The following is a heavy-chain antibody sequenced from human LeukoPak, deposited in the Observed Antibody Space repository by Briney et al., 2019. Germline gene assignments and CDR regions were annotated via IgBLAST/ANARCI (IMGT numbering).Heavy chain of an antibody. V-gene: IGHV3-7*01. D-gene: IGHD1-26*01. CDR2: IKQDGSEK. J-gene: IGHJ5*02. CDR1: GVTFSSYW. CDR3: AREIGATPAYNWFDP. Sequence: GGSLRLSCAASGVTFSSYWMSWVRQAPGKGLEWVANIKQDGSEKYYVDSVKGRFTISRGNAKNSLYLQMNSLRAEDTAVYYCAREIGATPAYNWFDPWGQGTLVTVSS.